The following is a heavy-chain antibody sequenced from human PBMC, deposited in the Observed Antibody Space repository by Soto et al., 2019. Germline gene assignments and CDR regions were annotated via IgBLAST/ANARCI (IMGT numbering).Heavy chain of an antibody. D-gene: IGHD3-9*01. J-gene: IGHJ4*02. CDR3: ARVPYYDILTGPYPDY. CDR2: INHSGST. CDR1: GGSFSGYY. V-gene: IGHV4-34*01. Sequence: SETLSLTCAVYGGSFSGYYWSWIRQPPGKGLEWIGEINHSGSTNYNPSLKSRVTISVDTSKNQFSLKLSSVTAADTAVYYCARVPYYDILTGPYPDYWGQGTLVTVSS.